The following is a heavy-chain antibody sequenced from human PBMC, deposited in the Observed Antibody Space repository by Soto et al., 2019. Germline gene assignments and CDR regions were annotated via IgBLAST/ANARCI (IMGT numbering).Heavy chain of an antibody. J-gene: IGHJ4*02. CDR2: IYYSGST. Sequence: SETLSLTCTVSGGSISSYYWSWIRQPPGKGLEWIGYIYYSGSTNYNPSLKSRVTISVDTSKNQFSLKLSSVTAADTAVYYCARAYGDYVFDYWGQGALVTVSS. D-gene: IGHD4-17*01. CDR1: GGSISSYY. V-gene: IGHV4-59*01. CDR3: ARAYGDYVFDY.